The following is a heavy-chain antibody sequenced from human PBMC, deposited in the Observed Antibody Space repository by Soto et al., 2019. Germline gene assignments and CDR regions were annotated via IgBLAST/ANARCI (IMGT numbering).Heavy chain of an antibody. J-gene: IGHJ4*02. Sequence: SETLSLTCTVSGGSMNNYYWSWIRQAPGKGLEWIGYISYSGNTNYNPSLKSRVTMSVDTPKNQFSLRLSSVTTADTAVYYCAGLRGYAGSPIDYWGQGTLVTVSS. V-gene: IGHV4-59*01. CDR1: GGSMNNYY. CDR3: AGLRGYAGSPIDY. CDR2: ISYSGNT. D-gene: IGHD2-15*01.